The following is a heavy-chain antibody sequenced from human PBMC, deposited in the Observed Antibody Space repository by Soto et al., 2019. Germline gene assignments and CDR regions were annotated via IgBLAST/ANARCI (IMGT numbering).Heavy chain of an antibody. CDR1: GYTLTELS. Sequence: RASVKVSCKVSGYTLTELSMRWVRQAPGKGLEWMGGFDPEDGETIYAQKFQGRVTMTEDTSTDTAYMELSSLRSEDTAVYYCATDLPKSPHRWVGNWFDPWGQGTLVTVSS. CDR3: ATDLPKSPHRWVGNWFDP. V-gene: IGHV1-24*01. D-gene: IGHD6-13*01. J-gene: IGHJ5*02. CDR2: FDPEDGET.